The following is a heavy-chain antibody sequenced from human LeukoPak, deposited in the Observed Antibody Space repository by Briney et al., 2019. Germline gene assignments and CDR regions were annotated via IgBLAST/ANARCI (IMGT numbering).Heavy chain of an antibody. Sequence: GSSVKVSCKASGGTFSSYAISWVRQAPGQGLEWMGGIIPIFGTANYAQKLQGRVTITADESTSTAYMELSSLRSEDTAVYYCANGYYDFWSGYYRSVRYYYYYMDVWGKGTTVTVSS. J-gene: IGHJ6*03. D-gene: IGHD3-3*01. CDR1: GGTFSSYA. CDR3: ANGYYDFWSGYYRSVRYYYYYMDV. V-gene: IGHV1-69*01. CDR2: IIPIFGTA.